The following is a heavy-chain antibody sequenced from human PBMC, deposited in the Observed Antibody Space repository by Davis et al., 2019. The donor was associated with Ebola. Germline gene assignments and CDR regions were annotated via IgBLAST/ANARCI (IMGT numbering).Heavy chain of an antibody. J-gene: IGHJ4*02. CDR1: GYTFTVYA. Sequence: ASVKVSCKASGYTFTVYAMHWVRQAPGQRLEWMGWINPNSGGTNYAQKFQGRVTMTRDTSISTAYMELSRLRSEDTAVYYCARPYCSGGSCYSYFDYWGQGTLVTVSS. D-gene: IGHD2-15*01. CDR3: ARPYCSGGSCYSYFDY. CDR2: INPNSGGT. V-gene: IGHV1-2*02.